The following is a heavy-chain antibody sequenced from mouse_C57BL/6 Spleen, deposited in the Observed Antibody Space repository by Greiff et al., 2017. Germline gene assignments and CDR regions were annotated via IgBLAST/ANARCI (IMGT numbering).Heavy chain of an antibody. Sequence: EVHLVESGPGLVKPSQSLSLTCSVTGYSITSGYYWNWIRQFPGNKLEWMGYISYDGSNNYNPSLKNRISITRDTSKNQFFLKLNSVTTEDTATYYCAREVLLRGYFDVWGTGTTVTVSS. J-gene: IGHJ1*03. D-gene: IGHD1-1*01. CDR1: GYSITSGYY. V-gene: IGHV3-6*01. CDR2: ISYDGSN. CDR3: AREVLLRGYFDV.